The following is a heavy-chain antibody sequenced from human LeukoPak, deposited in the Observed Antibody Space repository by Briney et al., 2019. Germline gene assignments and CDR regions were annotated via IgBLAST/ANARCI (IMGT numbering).Heavy chain of an antibody. D-gene: IGHD3-10*01. V-gene: IGHV4-34*01. CDR2: INHSGST. CDR1: GGSFSGYY. J-gene: IGHJ5*02. CDR3: ARSNYGQSRSNWFDP. Sequence: PSETLSLTCAVYGGSFSGYYWSWIRQPPGKGLEWIGEINHSGSTNYNPSLKSRVTISVDTSKNQFSLKLSSVTAADTAVYCCARSNYGQSRSNWFDPWGQGTLVTVSS.